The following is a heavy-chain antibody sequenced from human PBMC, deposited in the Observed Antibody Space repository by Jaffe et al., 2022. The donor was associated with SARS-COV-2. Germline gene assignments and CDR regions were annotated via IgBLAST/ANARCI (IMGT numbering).Heavy chain of an antibody. D-gene: IGHD5-12*01. CDR1: GFSLSTSGVG. Sequence: QITLKDSGPTLVKPTQTLTLTCTFSGFSLSTSGVGVGWIRQPPGKALEWLALIFWDDDKRYNPSLKSRLTITKDTSKSQVVLTMTNMDPVDTATYFCAHRPPGYSGYDSQSYFDYWGQGTLVTVSS. J-gene: IGHJ4*02. CDR3: AHRPPGYSGYDSQSYFDY. V-gene: IGHV2-5*02. CDR2: IFWDDDK.